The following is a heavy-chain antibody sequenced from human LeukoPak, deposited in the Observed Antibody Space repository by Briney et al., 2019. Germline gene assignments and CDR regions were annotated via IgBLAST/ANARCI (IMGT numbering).Heavy chain of an antibody. CDR3: TRSGYHDAFDI. Sequence: GASVTVSCKASGYTFTSYYMHWVRQAPGQGLEWMGIINPSGGSTSYAQKFQGRVTITRNTSISSAYMELSSLRSEDTAVYYCTRSGYHDAFDIWGQGTMVTVSS. CDR1: GYTFTSYY. J-gene: IGHJ3*02. CDR2: INPSGGST. D-gene: IGHD3-22*01. V-gene: IGHV1-46*01.